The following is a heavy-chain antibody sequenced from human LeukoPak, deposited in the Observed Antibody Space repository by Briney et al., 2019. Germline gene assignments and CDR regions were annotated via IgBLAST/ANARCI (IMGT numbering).Heavy chain of an antibody. V-gene: IGHV6-1*01. D-gene: IGHD6-19*01. CDR2: TYYRSKWYN. CDR1: GDSVSRNSAA. Sequence: PSQTLSLTSALSGDSVSRNSAAWNWIRQSPSRGLEWLGRTYYRSKWYNDYAVSVKSRITINPDTSKNQFSLQLNSVTLEGTAVYYCARSSSAWLGGWGQGTMVTVSS. CDR3: ARSSSAWLGG. J-gene: IGHJ3*01.